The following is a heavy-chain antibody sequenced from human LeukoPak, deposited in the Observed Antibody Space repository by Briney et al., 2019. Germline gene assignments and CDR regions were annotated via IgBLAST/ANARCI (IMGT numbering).Heavy chain of an antibody. CDR2: IYQSGNG. J-gene: IGHJ4*02. CDR3: ASMRFGDSYFDF. D-gene: IGHD2-2*01. Sequence: NPSETLSLTCTVSNYSVSSNLHWSWIRQSPGRGLEWIGSIYQSGNGYYMPSLKGRVILSLDTSKKSLSLKINSVTATDTALYYCASMRFGDSYFDFWGQGTQVTVSS. V-gene: IGHV4-38-2*02. CDR1: NYSVSSNLH.